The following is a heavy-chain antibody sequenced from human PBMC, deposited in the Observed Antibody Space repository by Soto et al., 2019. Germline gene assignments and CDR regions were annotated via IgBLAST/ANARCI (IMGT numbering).Heavy chain of an antibody. CDR3: ARVPSGAYDTSCFDP. CDR2: INSDGSST. CDR1: GLTFSSYW. V-gene: IGHV3-74*01. D-gene: IGHD5-12*01. Sequence: EMQLVESGGGLVQPGESLRLSCAASGLTFSSYWMHWVRQAPGKGLVWVSHINSDGSSTNDADFVKGRFTISRDNYQNFLYLRMHGLRVEDTAAYCCARVPSGAYDTSCFDPWGQGTLVTFSS. J-gene: IGHJ5*02.